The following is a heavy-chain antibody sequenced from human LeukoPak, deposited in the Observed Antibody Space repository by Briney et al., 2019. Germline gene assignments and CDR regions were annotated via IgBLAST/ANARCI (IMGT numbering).Heavy chain of an antibody. CDR3: ARGSRSSGWFDY. J-gene: IGHJ4*02. CDR2: ISASGDTT. V-gene: IGHV3-23*01. CDR1: GFTFINFG. D-gene: IGHD6-19*01. Sequence: PGGSLRLSCAASGFTFINFGMTWVRQAPGKGLEWVAGISASGDTTYYADSVKGRFTISRDNSKNTLYLQMNSLRAEDTAVYYCARGSRSSGWFDYWGQGTLVTVSS.